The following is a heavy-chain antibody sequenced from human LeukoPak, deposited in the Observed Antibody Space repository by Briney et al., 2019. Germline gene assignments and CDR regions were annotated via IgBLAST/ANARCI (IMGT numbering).Heavy chain of an antibody. CDR1: GGFTSSTYA. J-gene: IGHJ3*02. V-gene: IGHV3-23*01. CDR2: ISSSGGIT. CDR3: AKPVTMTHDAFDI. Sequence: GGSLRLSCAASGGFTSSTYAISWVRQAPGKGLEWVSTISSSGGITYYADSVKGRFTISRDNSKNTLYLQMNSLRAEDTAVYYCAKPVTMTHDAFDIWGQGTMVTVSS. D-gene: IGHD3-22*01.